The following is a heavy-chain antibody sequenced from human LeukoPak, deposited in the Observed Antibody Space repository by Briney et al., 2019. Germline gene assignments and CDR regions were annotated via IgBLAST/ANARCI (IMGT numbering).Heavy chain of an antibody. CDR3: ARDFESFSSNWFDP. Sequence: PGGSLRLSCAASGFTFSSYAMSWVRQAPGKGLEWVSSISSSSSYIYYADSVKGRFTISRDNAKNSLYLQMNSLRAEDTAVYYCARDFESFSSNWFDPWGQGTLVTVSS. J-gene: IGHJ5*02. CDR2: ISSSSSYI. D-gene: IGHD3-9*01. V-gene: IGHV3-21*01. CDR1: GFTFSSYA.